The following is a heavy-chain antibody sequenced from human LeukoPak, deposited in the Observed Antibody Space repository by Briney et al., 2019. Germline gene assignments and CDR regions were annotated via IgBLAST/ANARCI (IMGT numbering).Heavy chain of an antibody. CDR3: AKDISIAVAGTWVDY. V-gene: IGHV3-9*01. CDR2: ISWNSGSI. Sequence: SLRLSCAASGFTFDDYAMHWVRQAPGKGLEWVSGISWNSGSIGYADSVKGRFTISRDNAKNSLYLQMNSLRAEDTALYYCAKDISIAVAGTWVDYWGQGTLVTVSS. D-gene: IGHD6-19*01. J-gene: IGHJ4*02. CDR1: GFTFDDYA.